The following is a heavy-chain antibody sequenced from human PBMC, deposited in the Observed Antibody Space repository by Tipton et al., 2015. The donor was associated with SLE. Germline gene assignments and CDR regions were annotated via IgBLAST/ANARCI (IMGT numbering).Heavy chain of an antibody. CDR1: GGSISSGSYY. V-gene: IGHV4-61*02. Sequence: LRLSCTVSGGSISSGSYYRSWIRQPAGKGLEWIGRIYTSGSTNYNPSLKSRVTISVDTSKNQFSLKLSSVTAADTAVYYCARAPGLRYAFDIWGQGTMVTVSS. J-gene: IGHJ3*02. D-gene: IGHD5-12*01. CDR2: IYTSGST. CDR3: ARAPGLRYAFDI.